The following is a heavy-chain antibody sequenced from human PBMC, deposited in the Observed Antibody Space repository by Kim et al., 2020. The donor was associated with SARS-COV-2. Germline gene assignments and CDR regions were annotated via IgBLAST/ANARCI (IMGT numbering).Heavy chain of an antibody. Sequence: GGSLRLSCAASGFTFSSYGMHWVRQAPGKGLEWVAVISYDGSNKYYADSVKGRFTISRDNSKNTLYLQMNSLRAEDTAVYYCAKDSEGGYCSSTSCYGGHVESWGQRTLVTVSS. CDR1: GFTFSSYG. D-gene: IGHD2-2*03. CDR3: AKDSEGGYCSSTSCYGGHVES. CDR2: ISYDGSNK. J-gene: IGHJ4*02. V-gene: IGHV3-30*18.